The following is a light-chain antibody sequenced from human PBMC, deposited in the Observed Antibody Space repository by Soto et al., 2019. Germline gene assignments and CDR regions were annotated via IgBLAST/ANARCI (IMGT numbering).Light chain of an antibody. CDR3: CSYAGSYSWL. Sequence: QSALTQPRSVSGSPGQSVTISCTGTSSDVGAYNYVSWYQHHPGKAPKVMIYDVSERPSGVPDRFSGSKSDNKASLTISGLQAEAEADYYCCSYAGSYSWLFGGGTLLTGL. CDR2: DVS. J-gene: IGLJ3*02. CDR1: SSDVGAYNY. V-gene: IGLV2-11*01.